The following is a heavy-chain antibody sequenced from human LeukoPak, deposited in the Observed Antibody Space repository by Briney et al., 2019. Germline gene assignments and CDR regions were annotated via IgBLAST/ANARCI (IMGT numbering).Heavy chain of an antibody. V-gene: IGHV3-20*04. CDR2: INYNGGST. D-gene: IGHD5-18*01. CDR1: GFTFSSYE. Sequence: GGSLRLSCAASGFTFSSYEMNWVRQTPGKGLEWVSGINYNGGSTGYADSVIGRFTISRDNAKSALYLQMNSLRVEDTAVYYCARRGYNYAFDYWGQGTLVTVSS. J-gene: IGHJ4*02. CDR3: ARRGYNYAFDY.